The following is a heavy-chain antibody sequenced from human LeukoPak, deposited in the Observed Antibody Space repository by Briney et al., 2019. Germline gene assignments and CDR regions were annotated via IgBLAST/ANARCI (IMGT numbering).Heavy chain of an antibody. Sequence: ASVKVSCKASGYSFTSYGIGWVRQAPGQGLEWMGWISAYNGNTKYPQKFQGRVTMTTDTSTSTAHMELKSLRSDDTAVYYCARRVGGLRYFDSWGLGTLATVSS. J-gene: IGHJ4*02. CDR1: GYSFTSYG. CDR2: ISAYNGNT. D-gene: IGHD1-26*01. CDR3: ARRVGGLRYFDS. V-gene: IGHV1-18*01.